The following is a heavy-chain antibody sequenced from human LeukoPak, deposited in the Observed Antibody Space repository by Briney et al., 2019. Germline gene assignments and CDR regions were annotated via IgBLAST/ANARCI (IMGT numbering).Heavy chain of an antibody. CDR2: ISDSGGS. D-gene: IGHD1-1*01. CDR3: AKGTTAAPYYYYYSMYV. J-gene: IGHJ6*02. V-gene: IGHV3-23*01. CDR1: GFTFSSYA. Sequence: PGGSLRLSCAAAGFTFSSYAMNWVRQAPGKGLEWVSGISDSGGSTDSVKGRFTISRDNSKNTLYLQMNSLRAEDSAVYYCAKGTTAAPYYYYYSMYVWGQGTTVTVSS.